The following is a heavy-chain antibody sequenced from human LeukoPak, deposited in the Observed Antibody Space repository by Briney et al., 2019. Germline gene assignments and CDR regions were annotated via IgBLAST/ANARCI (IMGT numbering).Heavy chain of an antibody. D-gene: IGHD3-10*01. Sequence: SETLSLTCTVSGGCIRSGDYYWSWIRQPPGKGLEWIGYIYYSGSTYYNPSLKSRVTLSVDTSKNQFSLELSSVTAADTAVYYCGRERGDYYGSGSYYKAYYYGMDVWGQGTTVTVSS. CDR1: GGCIRSGDYY. J-gene: IGHJ6*02. CDR2: IYYSGST. CDR3: GRERGDYYGSGSYYKAYYYGMDV. V-gene: IGHV4-30-4*01.